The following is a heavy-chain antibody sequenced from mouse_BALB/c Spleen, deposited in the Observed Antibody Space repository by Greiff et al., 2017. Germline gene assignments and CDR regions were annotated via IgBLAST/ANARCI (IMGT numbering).Heavy chain of an antibody. CDR2: INPSNGGT. D-gene: IGHD1-1*01. Sequence: QVQLQQSGAELVKPGASVKLSCKASGYTFTSYYMYWVKQRPGQGLEWIGEINPSNGGTNFNEKFNSKATLTVDKSSSTAYMQLSSLTSEDSAVYYCTRSYYGSRSWFAYWGQGTLVTVSA. CDR3: TRSYYGSRSWFAY. CDR1: GYTFTSYY. J-gene: IGHJ3*01. V-gene: IGHV1S81*02.